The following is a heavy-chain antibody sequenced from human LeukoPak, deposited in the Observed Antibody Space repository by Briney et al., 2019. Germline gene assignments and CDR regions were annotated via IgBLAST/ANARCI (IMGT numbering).Heavy chain of an antibody. D-gene: IGHD4-17*01. CDR2: ISSSSSYI. CDR1: GFTFSDYY. CDR3: AREVHGDSPIDY. Sequence: TPGGSLRLSCAASGFTFSDYYMTWIRQAPGKGLEWVSSISSSSSYIYYADSVKGRFTISRDNTKNSLYLQMNSLRAEDTAVYYCAREVHGDSPIDYWGQGTLVTVSS. J-gene: IGHJ4*02. V-gene: IGHV3-11*06.